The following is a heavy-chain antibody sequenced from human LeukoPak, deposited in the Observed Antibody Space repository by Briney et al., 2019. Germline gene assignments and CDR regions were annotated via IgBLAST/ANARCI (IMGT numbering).Heavy chain of an antibody. J-gene: IGHJ4*02. CDR1: GFTFGTYG. D-gene: IGHD3-22*01. V-gene: IGHV3-30*02. CDR2: IRLDGTND. CDR3: AKDGLMSSDHYALGPYYFGF. Sequence: PGGSLRHSCAASGFTFGTYGMHWVRQAPGKGLQWVAFIRLDGTNDNYADSVRGRFTISRDNSKNTVYLQMNSLRAEDTAVYYCAKDGLMSSDHYALGPYYFGFWCQGILVTVSS.